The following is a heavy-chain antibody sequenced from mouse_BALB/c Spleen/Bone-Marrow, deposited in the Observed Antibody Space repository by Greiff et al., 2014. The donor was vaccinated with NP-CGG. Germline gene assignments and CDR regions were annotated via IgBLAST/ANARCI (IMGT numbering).Heavy chain of an antibody. D-gene: IGHD2-2*01. CDR1: GFNIKDTY. CDR3: ASYVYGYYFDY. J-gene: IGHJ2*01. V-gene: IGHV14-3*02. CDR2: IDPANGNT. Sequence: VQLQQSGAELVKSGASVKLSCTASGFNIKDTYMHWVKQRPEQALEWIGRIDPANGNTKCDPKFQGKATITADTSSNTAYLQLSSLTSEDTAVYYCASYVYGYYFDYWGQGTTLTVSS.